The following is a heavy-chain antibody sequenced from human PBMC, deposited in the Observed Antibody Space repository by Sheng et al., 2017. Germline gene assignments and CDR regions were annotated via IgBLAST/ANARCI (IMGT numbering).Heavy chain of an antibody. V-gene: IGHV3-53*01. D-gene: IGHD5-12*01. CDR3: ARASITGDYYYYGMDV. Sequence: EVQLVESGGGLIQPGGSLRLSCAASGFTVSSNYMSWVRQAPGKGLEWVSVIYSGGSTYYADSVKGRFTISRDNSKNTLYLQMNSLRAEDTAVYYCARASITGDYYYYGMDVWGQGTTVTVSS. CDR1: GFTVSSNY. CDR2: IYSGGST. J-gene: IGHJ6*02.